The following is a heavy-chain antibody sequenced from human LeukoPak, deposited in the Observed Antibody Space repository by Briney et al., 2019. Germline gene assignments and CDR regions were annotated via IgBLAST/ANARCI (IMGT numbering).Heavy chain of an antibody. D-gene: IGHD2-21*02. Sequence: GYLRFSGAASGFTFSIYPMSWVRQAPGKGLEWISDISGNGGSTYYADSVKGRFTISRDNSKNTLYLQMNSLRAEDTAVYYCARATRNVVVTAFDYWGQGTLVTVSS. CDR1: GFTFSIYP. CDR3: ARATRNVVVTAFDY. J-gene: IGHJ4*02. V-gene: IGHV3-23*01. CDR2: ISGNGGST.